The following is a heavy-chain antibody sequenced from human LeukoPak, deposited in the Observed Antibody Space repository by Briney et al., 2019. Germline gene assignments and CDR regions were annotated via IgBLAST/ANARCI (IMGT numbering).Heavy chain of an antibody. CDR1: GFTFSSYA. CDR3: AKDRTLKQQLATSFDY. V-gene: IGHV3-23*01. Sequence: PGGSLRLSCAASGFTFSSYAMSWVRQAPGKGLEWVSAISGSGGSSYYADSVKGRFTISRDNSQNTLYLQMNSLRAEDTAVYYCAKDRTLKQQLATSFDYWGQGTLITVSS. D-gene: IGHD6-13*01. CDR2: ISGSGGSS. J-gene: IGHJ4*02.